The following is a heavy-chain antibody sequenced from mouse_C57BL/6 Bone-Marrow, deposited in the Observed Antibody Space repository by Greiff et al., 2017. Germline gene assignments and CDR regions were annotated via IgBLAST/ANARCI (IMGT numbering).Heavy chain of an antibody. Sequence: QVQLQQSGAELVRPGTSVKMSCKASGYTFTNYWIGWAKQRPGHGLEWIGDIYPGGGYTNYNEKFKGKATLTADKSSSTAYMQFSSLTSEDSAIYYCARRSYYDYDGYAMDYWGQGTSVTVSS. CDR2: IYPGGGYT. D-gene: IGHD2-4*01. CDR3: ARRSYYDYDGYAMDY. CDR1: GYTFTNYW. V-gene: IGHV1-63*01. J-gene: IGHJ4*01.